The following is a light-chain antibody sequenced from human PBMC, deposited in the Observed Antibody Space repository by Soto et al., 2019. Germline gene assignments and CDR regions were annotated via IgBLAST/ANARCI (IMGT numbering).Light chain of an antibody. J-gene: IGKJ1*01. Sequence: EIVMTQSPATLSVSPGERATLSCRASQSISSNLAWYQHKPGQAPTILIYGASTRATGIPARFSGSGSGTEFTLTISSLQSEDFAVYYCQQYNNWPRTFGQGTKVEVK. CDR3: QQYNNWPRT. CDR2: GAS. V-gene: IGKV3-15*01. CDR1: QSISSN.